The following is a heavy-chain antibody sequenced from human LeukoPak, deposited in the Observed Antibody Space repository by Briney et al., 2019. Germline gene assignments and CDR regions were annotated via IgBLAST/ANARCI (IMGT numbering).Heavy chain of an antibody. V-gene: IGHV3-23*01. CDR1: GFTFSSYA. Sequence: GGSLRLSCAASGFTFSSYAMSWVRQAPGKGLEWVSAISGGGSSTYYADSVKGRFTISRDNSKNTLYLQMNSLRAEDTAVYYCAKDRSRSSGWYRGDYWGQRTLVTVSS. CDR3: AKDRSRSSGWYRGDY. CDR2: ISGGGSST. D-gene: IGHD6-19*01. J-gene: IGHJ4*02.